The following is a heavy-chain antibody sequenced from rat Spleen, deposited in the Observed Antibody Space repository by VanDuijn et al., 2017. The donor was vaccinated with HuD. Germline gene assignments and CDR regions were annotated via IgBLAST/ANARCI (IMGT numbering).Heavy chain of an antibody. V-gene: IGHV5S13*01. CDR1: GFSFSTYG. J-gene: IGHJ2*01. CDR2: ISTGGSYT. CDR3: ARHSNWGFDY. Sequence: EVKLVESGGGLVQPGRSLKLSCAASGFSFSTYGMAWVRQAPTKGLEWVASISTGGSYTFYRDSLKGRFPISRDNAKSTLYLQMDSLRSEDTATYYCARHSNWGFDYWGQGVMVTVSS. D-gene: IGHD5-1*01.